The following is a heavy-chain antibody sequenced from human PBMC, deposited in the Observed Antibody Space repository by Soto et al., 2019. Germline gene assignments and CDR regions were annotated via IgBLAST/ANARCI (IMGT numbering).Heavy chain of an antibody. Sequence: SETLSLTCTVYCRSMSGYYWSWIRQPAGERLEWIGRIYTSGTTDFNPSLKGRVTMSVDTSKNQFSLKLTSVTAADTALYYCAREDYYDTGYYVVWGQGTEVTDSS. CDR1: CRSMSGYY. D-gene: IGHD3-9*01. V-gene: IGHV4-4*07. J-gene: IGHJ4*02. CDR2: IYTSGTT. CDR3: AREDYYDTGYYVV.